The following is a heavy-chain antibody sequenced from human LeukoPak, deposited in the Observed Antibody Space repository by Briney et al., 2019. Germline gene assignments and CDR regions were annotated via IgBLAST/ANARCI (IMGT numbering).Heavy chain of an antibody. V-gene: IGHV3-30*02. CDR1: GFTFSSYG. Sequence: GGSLRLSCAASGFTFSSYGMHWVRQAPGKGLEWVAFIRYDGSNKYYADSVKGRFTISRDNSKNTLYLQMNSLRADDTAVYYCTKEGLPSGSSWSAWFDPWGQGTLVTVSS. CDR2: IRYDGSNK. D-gene: IGHD3-10*01. CDR3: TKEGLPSGSSWSAWFDP. J-gene: IGHJ5*02.